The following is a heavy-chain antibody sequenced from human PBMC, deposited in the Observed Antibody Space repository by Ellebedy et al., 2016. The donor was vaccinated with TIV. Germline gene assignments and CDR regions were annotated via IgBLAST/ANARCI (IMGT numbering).Heavy chain of an antibody. CDR3: ARHRGNNGWFNFDS. CDR2: MYSSGST. V-gene: IGHV4-39*01. CDR1: GGSISSRSNY. Sequence: SETLSLTXTVSGGSISSRSNYWGWIRQTPGKGLEWIGSMYSSGSTDYNPSLKSRVTISVDTSKNQISLKLTSVTAADTAVYYCARHRGNNGWFNFDSWGQGTLVTVSS. J-gene: IGHJ4*02. D-gene: IGHD6-19*01.